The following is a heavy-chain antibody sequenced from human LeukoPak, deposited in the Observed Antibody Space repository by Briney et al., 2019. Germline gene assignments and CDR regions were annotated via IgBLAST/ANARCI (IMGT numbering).Heavy chain of an antibody. CDR3: AREGTSFYGMDV. J-gene: IGHJ6*02. CDR1: GYTFTSYD. CDR2: MNPNSGNT. Sequence: GASVKVSCKASGYTFTSYDINWVRQAPGQGLEWMGWMNPNSGNTGYAQKFQGRVTMTRNTSISTAYMELSSLRSEDTAVYYCAREGTSFYGMDVWGQGTTVTVSS. D-gene: IGHD2-2*01. V-gene: IGHV1-8*01.